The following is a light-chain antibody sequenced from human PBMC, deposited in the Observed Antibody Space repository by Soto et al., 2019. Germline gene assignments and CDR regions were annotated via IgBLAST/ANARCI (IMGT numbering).Light chain of an antibody. CDR3: QVWDSTSDHPV. CDR2: YDS. CDR1: NIGSKS. V-gene: IGLV3-21*04. J-gene: IGLJ2*01. Sequence: SYELTRPPSVSVAPGKTATITCGGNNIGSKSVHWYQQKPGQAPVLVIYYDSARPSGIPERFSGSNSGNTATLTISRVEAGDEADYYCQVWDSTSDHPVFGGGTKLTVL.